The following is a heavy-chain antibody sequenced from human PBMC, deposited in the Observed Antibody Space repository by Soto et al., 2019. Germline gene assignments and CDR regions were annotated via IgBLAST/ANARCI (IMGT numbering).Heavy chain of an antibody. D-gene: IGHD2-8*01. CDR1: GFAFSNYD. V-gene: IGHV3-23*01. CDR3: AERGVMVYGPFDY. Sequence: GGSLRLSCAGSGFAFSNYDMSWVRQAPGKGLEWVSGISGSGSRTYYADSVKGRFTISRDNSKNTLYLQMNSLRAEDTAEYYCAERGVMVYGPFDYWGQGTLVTVSS. CDR2: ISGSGSRT. J-gene: IGHJ4*02.